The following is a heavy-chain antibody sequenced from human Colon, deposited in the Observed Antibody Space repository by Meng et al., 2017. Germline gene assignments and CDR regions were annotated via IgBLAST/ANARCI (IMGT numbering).Heavy chain of an antibody. CDR3: AKFYGESTTHFEH. J-gene: IGHJ4*02. V-gene: IGHV3-23*04. D-gene: IGHD4-17*01. CDR1: GFTFSSCA. CDR2: IICSGITT. Sequence: QLVEAGGGLVQPGGSLGLSCAADGFTFSSCAMSWLRQPPGKGLEWVSTIICSGITTHSPDSVKGHLTVSRDNSKNTVFLQMSSLRAEDTAIYYCAKFYGESTTHFEHWGQGALVTVSS.